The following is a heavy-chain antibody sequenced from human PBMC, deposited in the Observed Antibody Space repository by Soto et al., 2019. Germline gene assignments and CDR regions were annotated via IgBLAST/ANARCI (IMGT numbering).Heavy chain of an antibody. CDR2: IIPIFGTA. D-gene: IGHD2-2*01. CDR3: ARDLEGCSSTSCYLGWFDP. J-gene: IGHJ5*02. CDR1: GGTFSSYA. Sequence: GASVKVSCKASGGTFSSYAIGWVRQAPGQGLEWMGGIIPIFGTANYAQKFQGRVTITADESTSTAYMELSSLRSEDTAVYYCARDLEGCSSTSCYLGWFDPWGQGTLVTVSS. V-gene: IGHV1-69*13.